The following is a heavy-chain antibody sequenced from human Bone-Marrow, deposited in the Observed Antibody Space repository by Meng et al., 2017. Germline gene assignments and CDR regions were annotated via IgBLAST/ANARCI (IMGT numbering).Heavy chain of an antibody. D-gene: IGHD3-10*01. CDR2: ISAYNGNT. CDR3: ARGLLWFGEYLYGMDV. J-gene: IGHJ6*02. Sequence: ASVKVSCKASGYTFTSYGISWVRQAPGQGLEWMGWISAYNGNTNYAQKLQGRVTMTTDTSTSTAYMELRSLRSDDTAVYYCARGLLWFGEYLYGMDVWGQGTRVTVSS. V-gene: IGHV1-18*01. CDR1: GYTFTSYG.